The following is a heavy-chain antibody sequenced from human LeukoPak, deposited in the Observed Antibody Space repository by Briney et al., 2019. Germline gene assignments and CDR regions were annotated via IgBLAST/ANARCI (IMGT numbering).Heavy chain of an antibody. V-gene: IGHV4-4*09. D-gene: IGHD2-2*02. Sequence: SETLSLTCTVSGGSISSYYWSWIRQPPGKGLEWIGYIYTSGSTNYNPSLKSRVTISVDTSKNQFSLKLSSVTAADTAVYYCARDLRYCSSTSCYKKFYYYYMDVWGKGTTVTVSS. CDR2: IYTSGST. J-gene: IGHJ6*03. CDR1: GGSISSYY. CDR3: ARDLRYCSSTSCYKKFYYYYMDV.